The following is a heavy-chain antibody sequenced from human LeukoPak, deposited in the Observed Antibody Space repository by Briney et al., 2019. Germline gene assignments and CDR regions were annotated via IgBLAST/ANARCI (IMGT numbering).Heavy chain of an antibody. CDR2: ISWNSGSI. D-gene: IGHD6-13*01. V-gene: IGHV3-9*01. J-gene: IGHJ5*02. Sequence: GGSLRLSCAASGFTFSSYEMNWVRQAPGKGLEWVSGISWNSGSIGYADSVKGRFTISRDNAKNSLYLQMNSLRAEDTALYYCAKDSSSWYTAGWFDPWGQGTLVTVSS. CDR3: AKDSSSWYTAGWFDP. CDR1: GFTFSSYE.